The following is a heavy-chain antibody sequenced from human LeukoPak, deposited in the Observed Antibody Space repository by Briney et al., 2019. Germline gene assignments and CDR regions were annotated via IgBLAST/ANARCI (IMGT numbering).Heavy chain of an antibody. Sequence: GGSLRLSCAASGFTFSSYWMSWVRQAPGKGLEWVANIKQDGSEKYYVDSVKGRLTISRENAKNSLYLQMNSLRVEDTAVYYCVRQKKSHGNFDYWGQGTLVTVSS. CDR3: VRQKKSHGNFDY. V-gene: IGHV3-7*03. D-gene: IGHD1-26*01. J-gene: IGHJ4*02. CDR2: IKQDGSEK. CDR1: GFTFSSYW.